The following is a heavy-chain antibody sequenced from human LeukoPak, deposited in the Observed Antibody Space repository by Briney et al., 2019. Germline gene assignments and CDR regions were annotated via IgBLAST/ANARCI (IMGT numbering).Heavy chain of an antibody. CDR1: GFSFSTYD. Sequence: GGSLRLSCAASGFSFSTYDMSWVREAPGKGRMWVSAISDIGLTTYYAAFVKGRFTISRDNSQNTLYLQMNSLRAEDSAVYYCAKLPRGYCRSASCPNWFDLWGQGTLVTVSS. D-gene: IGHD2-2*01. J-gene: IGHJ5*02. V-gene: IGHV3-23*01. CDR3: AKLPRGYCRSASCPNWFDL. CDR2: ISDIGLTT.